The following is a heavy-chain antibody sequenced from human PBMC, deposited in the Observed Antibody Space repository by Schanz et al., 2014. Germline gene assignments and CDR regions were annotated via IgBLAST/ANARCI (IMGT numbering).Heavy chain of an antibody. CDR2: ISYDGRNK. V-gene: IGHV3-30-3*01. Sequence: VHLVESGGGLVKRGGSLRLSCAASGLTFSSYAMHWVRQAPGKGLEWVAVISYDGRNKYYADSVKGRFTISRDNSKNTLYLQMNSLRAEDTAVYYCARVPYGSGSYWDYWGQGTLVTVSS. CDR1: GLTFSSYA. CDR3: ARVPYGSGSYWDY. J-gene: IGHJ4*02. D-gene: IGHD3-10*01.